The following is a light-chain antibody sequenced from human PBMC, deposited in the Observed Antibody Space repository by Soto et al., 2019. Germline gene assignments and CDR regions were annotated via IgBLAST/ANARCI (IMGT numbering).Light chain of an antibody. Sequence: IQMTQFLSSVSASVEDRAPFTFRASQSISNWLAWYQQKPWKAPELLMYAASTLQSGVPSRFSGSGSGTEFTLTISCLQPEDFAAYYCQQYYSFSLTFGQGTRLEIK. CDR1: QSISNW. CDR2: AAS. J-gene: IGKJ5*01. CDR3: QQYYSFSLT. V-gene: IGKV1D-12*01.